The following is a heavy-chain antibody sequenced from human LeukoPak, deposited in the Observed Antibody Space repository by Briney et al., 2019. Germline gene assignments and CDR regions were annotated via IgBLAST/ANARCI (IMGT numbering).Heavy chain of an antibody. CDR3: AREYKSHYYYYYYMDV. D-gene: IGHD1-14*01. Sequence: SETLSLTCTVSGGSISSSSYYWGWIRQPPGKGLEWIGSIYYSGSTYYNPSLKSRVTISVDTSKNQFSLKLSSVTAADTAVYYCAREYKSHYYYYYYMDVWGKGTTVTVSS. J-gene: IGHJ6*03. CDR2: IYYSGST. CDR1: GGSISSSSYY. V-gene: IGHV4-39*07.